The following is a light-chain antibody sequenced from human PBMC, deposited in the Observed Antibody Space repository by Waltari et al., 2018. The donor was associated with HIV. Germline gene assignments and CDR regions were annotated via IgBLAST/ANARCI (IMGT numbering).Light chain of an antibody. V-gene: IGLV2-11*01. CDR3: CSYAGSYTYV. CDR1: SSHVGGYNS. Sequence: QSALTQPRPVSGSPGQSVTISCTGTSSHVGGYNSVSWYQQHPGKAPKLMIYDVSKRPSGVPDRFSGSKSGNTASLTISGLQAEDEADYYCCSYAGSYTYVFGTGTKVTVL. J-gene: IGLJ1*01. CDR2: DVS.